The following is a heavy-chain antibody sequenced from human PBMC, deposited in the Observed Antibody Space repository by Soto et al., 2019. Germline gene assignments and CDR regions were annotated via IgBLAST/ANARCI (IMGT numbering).Heavy chain of an antibody. J-gene: IGHJ4*02. CDR2: INHSGST. V-gene: IGHV4-34*01. Sequence: QVQLQQWGAGLLKPSETLSLTCAVYGGSFSGYYWSWIRQPPGKGLEWIGEINHSGSTNYNPSLKSRVTISVDTSKNQFSLKLSSVTAVDTAVYYCARTDPYYYGSGSPWGQGTLVTVSS. CDR3: ARTDPYYYGSGSP. CDR1: GGSFSGYY. D-gene: IGHD3-10*01.